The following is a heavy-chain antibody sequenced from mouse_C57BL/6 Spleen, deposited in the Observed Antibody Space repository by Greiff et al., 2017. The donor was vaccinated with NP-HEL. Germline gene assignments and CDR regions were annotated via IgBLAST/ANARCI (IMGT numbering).Heavy chain of an antibody. CDR3: ARSYAGTGLDY. CDR1: GYAFSSSW. D-gene: IGHD4-1*01. V-gene: IGHV1-82*01. Sequence: QVQLQQSGPELVKPGASVKISCKASGYAFSSSWMNWVKQRPGKGLEWIGRIYPGDGDTNYNGKFKGKATLTADKSSSTAYMQLSSLTSEDSADYFCARSYAGTGLDYWGQGTTLTVSS. CDR2: IYPGDGDT. J-gene: IGHJ2*01.